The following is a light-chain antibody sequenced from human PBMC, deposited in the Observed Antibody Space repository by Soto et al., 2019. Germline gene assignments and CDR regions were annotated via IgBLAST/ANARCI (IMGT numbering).Light chain of an antibody. CDR2: DAS. Sequence: VVLTHSPATLSLSPGEIATLSFRTSLSVSVYLDWYQQKPGQAPRLLISDASNRATGIPARFSGSGSGTDFTLTISSLQSEDFAVYYCQQYYNWPLTFGGGTKVDIK. V-gene: IGKV3-11*01. CDR3: QQYYNWPLT. J-gene: IGKJ4*01. CDR1: LSVSVY.